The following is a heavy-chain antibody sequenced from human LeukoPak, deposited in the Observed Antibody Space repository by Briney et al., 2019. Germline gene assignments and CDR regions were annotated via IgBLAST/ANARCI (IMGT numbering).Heavy chain of an antibody. Sequence: GGSLRLSCAASGFAFSSYSMSWVRQVPGKGLEWVSAISASAASKFYADSVKGRFTISRDNTKNTVELQMNSLRADDTALYYCASRYEAFDLWGQGTKVTVSS. CDR1: GFAFSSYS. CDR2: ISASAASK. V-gene: IGHV3-23*01. J-gene: IGHJ3*01. D-gene: IGHD1-1*01. CDR3: ASRYEAFDL.